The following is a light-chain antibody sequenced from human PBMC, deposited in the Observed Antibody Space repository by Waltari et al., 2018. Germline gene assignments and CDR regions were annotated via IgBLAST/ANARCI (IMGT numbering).Light chain of an antibody. CDR2: AAS. V-gene: IGKV1-27*01. CDR1: QGIRNY. CDR3: QEYNSAPLT. Sequence: DIQMTQSPSSLSASVGDRVTITCRASQGIRNYLAWYQQKPGKDPKLLIYAASTLQSGVPSRFSGSGSGTDFTLTISSLQPEDVATYYCQEYNSAPLTFGGGTKVEIK. J-gene: IGKJ4*01.